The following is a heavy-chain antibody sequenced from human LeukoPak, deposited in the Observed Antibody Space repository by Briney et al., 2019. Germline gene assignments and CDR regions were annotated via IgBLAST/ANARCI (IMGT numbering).Heavy chain of an antibody. J-gene: IGHJ4*02. D-gene: IGHD1-1*01. CDR3: VTRTYRVDY. CDR2: ISTNGGST. CDR1: GFTFSSYA. Sequence: GGSPRLSCSASGFTFSSYAMYWVRQAPGKGLEYVSAISTNGGSTYYADSVKGRFTISRDNSKSTLYLRMSSLRTEDAAVYYCVTRTYRVDYWGQGTLVTVSS. V-gene: IGHV3-64D*09.